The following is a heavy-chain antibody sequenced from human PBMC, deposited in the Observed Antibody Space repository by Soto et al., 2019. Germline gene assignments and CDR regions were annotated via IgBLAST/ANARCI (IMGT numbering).Heavy chain of an antibody. CDR2: ISSSSSTI. CDR1: ECKFVDLG. D-gene: IGHD2-2*01. CDR3: ASVVPACWDLDL. Sequence: LRSSASECKFVDLGMHWIRKASGKVLEWVSYISSSSSTIYYADSVKGRFTISRDNAKNSLYLQMNSLRAEVMVLYSGASVVPACWDLDLWRRGTLVPVSS. V-gene: IGHV3-48*01. J-gene: IGHJ2*01.